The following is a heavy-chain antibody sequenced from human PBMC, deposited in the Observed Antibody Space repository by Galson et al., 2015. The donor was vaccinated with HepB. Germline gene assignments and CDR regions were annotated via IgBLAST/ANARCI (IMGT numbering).Heavy chain of an antibody. Sequence: SVKVSCKASGYTFTGYYMHWVRQAPGQGLEWMGWINPNSGGTNYAQRFQGRVTMTRDTSISTAYMELSRLRSDDTAVYYCARAYADFWSGYYDYWGQGTLVTVSS. CDR2: INPNSGGT. J-gene: IGHJ4*02. CDR1: GYTFTGYY. CDR3: ARAYADFWSGYYDY. V-gene: IGHV1-2*02. D-gene: IGHD3-3*01.